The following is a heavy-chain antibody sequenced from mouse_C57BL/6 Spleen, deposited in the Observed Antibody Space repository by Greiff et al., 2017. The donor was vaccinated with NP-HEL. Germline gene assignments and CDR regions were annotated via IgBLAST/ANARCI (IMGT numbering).Heavy chain of an antibody. CDR2: ISSGSSTI. V-gene: IGHV5-17*01. Sequence: DVMLVESGGGLVKPGGSLKLSCAASGFTFSDYGMHWVRQAPEKGLEWVAYISSGSSTIYYADTVKGRFTISRDNAKNTLFLQMTSLRSEDTAMYYCARAFNYGNPAWFAYWGQGTLVTVSA. CDR3: ARAFNYGNPAWFAY. CDR1: GFTFSDYG. D-gene: IGHD2-1*01. J-gene: IGHJ3*01.